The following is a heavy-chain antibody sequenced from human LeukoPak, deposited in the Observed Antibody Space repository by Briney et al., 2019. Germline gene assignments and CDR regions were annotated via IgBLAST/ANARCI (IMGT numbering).Heavy chain of an antibody. D-gene: IGHD6-19*01. J-gene: IGHJ4*02. CDR1: GGSISSYY. V-gene: IGHV4-59*08. CDR2: VSYSGST. CDR3: ARHIDNGWYAY. Sequence: SETLSLTCTVSGGSISSYYWSWIRQPPGKGLEWTGYVSYSGSTNYNPSLKSRVTMSVDRSRNQFSLKLDSVTAADTAVYYCARHIDNGWYAYWGQGTLVTVSS.